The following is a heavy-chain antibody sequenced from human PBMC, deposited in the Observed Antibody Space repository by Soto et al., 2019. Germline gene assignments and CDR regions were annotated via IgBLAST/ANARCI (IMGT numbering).Heavy chain of an antibody. CDR1: YG. V-gene: IGHV4-34*01. D-gene: IGHD6-19*01. CDR2: INHSGST. J-gene: IGHJ5*02. CDR3: ARAIGYSSGWYQKYNWFDP. Sequence: YGCRRIRKKKRKGLEWIGEINHSGSTNYNPSLKSRVTISVDTSKNQFSLKLSSVTAADTAVYYCARAIGYSSGWYQKYNWFDPWGQGTLVTVSS.